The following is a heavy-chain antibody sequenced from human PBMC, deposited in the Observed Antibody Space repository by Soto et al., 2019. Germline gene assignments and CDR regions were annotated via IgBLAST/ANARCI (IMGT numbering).Heavy chain of an antibody. CDR2: IKGDGSEK. CDR3: ARDLGRTAAGYYYYYAMDV. Sequence: GGSLRLSCAASGFTFSNYWMNWVRQVPGKGLEWVANIKGDGSEKYFVDSVKGRFTISRDNAKNSLYLQMNSLRAEDTATYYCARDLGRTAAGYYYYYAMDVWGQGTMVTVSS. D-gene: IGHD2-2*01. CDR1: GFTFSNYW. J-gene: IGHJ6*02. V-gene: IGHV3-7*01.